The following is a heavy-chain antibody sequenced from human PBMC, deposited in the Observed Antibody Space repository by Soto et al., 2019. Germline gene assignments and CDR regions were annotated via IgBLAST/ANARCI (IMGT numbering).Heavy chain of an antibody. J-gene: IGHJ4*02. CDR3: ARSYSGYDRDYFDY. D-gene: IGHD5-12*01. CDR2: IYYSGST. CDR1: GGSISSGGYY. V-gene: IGHV4-31*03. Sequence: PSETLSLTCTVSGGSISSGGYYWSWIRQHPGKGLEWIGYIYYSGSTYYNPSLKSRVTISVDTSKNQFSLKLSSVTAADTAVYYCARSYSGYDRDYFDYWGQGTLVTVSS.